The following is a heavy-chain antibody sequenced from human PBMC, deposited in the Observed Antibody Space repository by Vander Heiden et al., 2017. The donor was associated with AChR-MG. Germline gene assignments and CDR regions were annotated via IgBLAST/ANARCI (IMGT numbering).Heavy chain of an antibody. CDR3: ARDTVIKTDS. D-gene: IGHD3-10*01. V-gene: IGHV1-2*06. Sequence: QVQLVQSGAEVKKPGASVKVSCKASGYSFPGYNIYWGRQAPEQGREWMGRINPNSGGTIYAQKFQGRVTMTRDTSISTAYLELTRLTSDDTAVYFCARDTVIKTDSWGQGTLVTVSS. J-gene: IGHJ4*02. CDR2: INPNSGGT. CDR1: GYSFPGYN.